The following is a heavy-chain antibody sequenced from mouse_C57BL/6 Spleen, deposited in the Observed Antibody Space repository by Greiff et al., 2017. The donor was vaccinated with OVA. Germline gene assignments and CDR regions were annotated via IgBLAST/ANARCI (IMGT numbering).Heavy chain of an antibody. CDR3: ARHTRSNYGRDYYAMDY. D-gene: IGHD2-5*01. J-gene: IGHJ4*01. V-gene: IGHV5-6*02. Sequence: EVKVEESGGDLVKPGGSLKLSCAASGFTFSSYGMSWVRQTPDKRLEWVATISSGGSYTYYPDSVKGRFTISRDNAKNTLYLQMSSLKSEDTAMYYCARHTRSNYGRDYYAMDYWGQGTSVTVSS. CDR1: GFTFSSYG. CDR2: ISSGGSYT.